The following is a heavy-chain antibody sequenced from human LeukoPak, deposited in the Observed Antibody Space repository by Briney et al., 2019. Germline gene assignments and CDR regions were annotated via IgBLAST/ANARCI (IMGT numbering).Heavy chain of an antibody. CDR1: GYTFTSYG. J-gene: IGHJ6*02. CDR2: ISAYNGNT. CDR3: ARAGYCDYVWGSYRLGLYYYYGMDV. D-gene: IGHD3-16*02. V-gene: IGHV1-18*01. Sequence: ASVKVSCKASGYTFTSYGISWVRQAPGQGLEWMGWISAYNGNTNYAQKRQGRVTMTTDTSTSTAYMELRSLRSDDTAVYYCARAGYCDYVWGSYRLGLYYYYGMDVWGQGTTVTVSS.